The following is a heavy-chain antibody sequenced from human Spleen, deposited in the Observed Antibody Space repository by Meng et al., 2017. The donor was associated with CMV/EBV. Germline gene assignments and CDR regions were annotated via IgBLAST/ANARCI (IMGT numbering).Heavy chain of an antibody. D-gene: IGHD1-26*01. CDR1: GFTFSKFD. J-gene: IGHJ1*01. CDR3: AKASVIVAGWGYLQH. V-gene: IGHV3-13*01. Sequence: GGSLKISCAASGFTFSKFDMHWVRQPIGKGLEWVSALHSTGYTYYSDSVKGRFTISRENAKNSLYLQMNSLRAGDTAVYYCAKASVIVAGWGYLQHWGLGTLVTVSS. CDR2: LHSTGYT.